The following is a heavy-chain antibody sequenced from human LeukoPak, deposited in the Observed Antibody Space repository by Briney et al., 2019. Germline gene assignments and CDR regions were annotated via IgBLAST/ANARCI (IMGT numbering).Heavy chain of an antibody. V-gene: IGHV4-39*01. CDR1: GGSISSSSYY. D-gene: IGHD1-26*01. J-gene: IGHJ4*02. CDR3: ARHSGSYFGFDY. Sequence: SETLSLTCTVSGGSISSSSYYWGWIRQPPGTGLEWIGSIYYSGSTYYNPSLKSRVTISVDTSKNQFSLKLSSVTAADTAVYYCARHSGSYFGFDYWGQGTLVTVSS. CDR2: IYYSGST.